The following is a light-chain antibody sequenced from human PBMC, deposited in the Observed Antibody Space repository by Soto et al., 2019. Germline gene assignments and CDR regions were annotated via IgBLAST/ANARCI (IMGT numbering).Light chain of an antibody. Sequence: QSALTQPPSASGSPGQSVTISCTGTNSDVGAYNYVSWYQQYPGKAPKLMIFEVPKRPSGVPERFSGSKSGKMASLPVSGVQSEDEAAYYCSSYARGNKLLFGGGTKLTVL. CDR3: SSYARGNKLL. CDR1: NSDVGAYNY. CDR2: EVP. J-gene: IGLJ2*01. V-gene: IGLV2-8*01.